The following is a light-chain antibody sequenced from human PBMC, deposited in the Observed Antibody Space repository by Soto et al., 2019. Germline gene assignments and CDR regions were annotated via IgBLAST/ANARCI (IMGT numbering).Light chain of an antibody. V-gene: IGKV3-15*01. CDR3: QQYNNWPPIFT. J-gene: IGKJ3*01. CDR1: QYVSSN. CDR2: GAS. Sequence: EIVMTQSPATLYVSPGERVTLSCRASQYVSSNVAWYQQRPGQAPRLLIYGASTRATGIPARFSGSGSGTEFTLTISSLQSEHFAVYYCQQYNNWPPIFTFGPGTKVDIK.